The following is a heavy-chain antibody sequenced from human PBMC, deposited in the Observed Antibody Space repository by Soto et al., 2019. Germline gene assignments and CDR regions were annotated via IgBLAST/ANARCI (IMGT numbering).Heavy chain of an antibody. D-gene: IGHD3-10*01. Sequence: EVQLLESGGGLVQPGGSLRLSCAASGFTFSSYAMSWVRQAPGKGLEWVSAISGSGGSTYYEDSVKGRFTMSRDNSKNTMYLQMNRLRAEDTAVYYFAKDLIDDSGSYYKPFYYYYYTDVWGKGTTVTVSS. J-gene: IGHJ6*03. CDR2: ISGSGGST. CDR1: GFTFSSYA. CDR3: AKDLIDDSGSYYKPFYYYYYTDV. V-gene: IGHV3-23*01.